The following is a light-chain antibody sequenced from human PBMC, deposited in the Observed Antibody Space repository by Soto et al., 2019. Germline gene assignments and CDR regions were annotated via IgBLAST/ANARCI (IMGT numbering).Light chain of an antibody. V-gene: IGLV1-40*01. Sequence: QSALTQPPSVSGAPGQRVTISCTGSSSNIGAGYDVHWYQQLPGTAPKLLIYGNSNRPSGVPDRFSGSKSGTSASLAITGLQAEDEADYYRQSYDSSLSGSEVSGTGTK. CDR2: GNS. CDR1: SSNIGAGYD. J-gene: IGLJ1*01. CDR3: QSYDSSLSGSEV.